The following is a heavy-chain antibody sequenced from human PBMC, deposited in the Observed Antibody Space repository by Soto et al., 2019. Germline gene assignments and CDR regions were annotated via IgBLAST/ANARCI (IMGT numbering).Heavy chain of an antibody. Sequence: ASVKVSCKASGYTFTSYYMHWVRQAPGQGLEWMGMINPSGGSTSYAQKFQGRVTMTRDTSTSTVYMELSSLRSEDTAVYYCARGRITGTRVDYYYYYYMDVWGKGTTVTVSS. D-gene: IGHD1-7*01. CDR1: GYTFTSYY. V-gene: IGHV1-46*03. CDR3: ARGRITGTRVDYYYYYYMDV. J-gene: IGHJ6*03. CDR2: INPSGGST.